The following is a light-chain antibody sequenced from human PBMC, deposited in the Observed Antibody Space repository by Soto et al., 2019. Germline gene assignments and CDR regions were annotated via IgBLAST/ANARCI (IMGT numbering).Light chain of an antibody. V-gene: IGKV1-39*01. J-gene: IGKJ1*01. CDR1: QSISSY. CDR2: AAS. Sequence: DIQMTQSPSSLSASVGDRVTITFRASQSISSYLNWYQQKPGKAPNLLIYAASSLQSGVPSRFSGAGSGTDFTLTIANLHPEDFAIYYCKQSYSTQWTFGQGTKVDIK. CDR3: KQSYSTQWT.